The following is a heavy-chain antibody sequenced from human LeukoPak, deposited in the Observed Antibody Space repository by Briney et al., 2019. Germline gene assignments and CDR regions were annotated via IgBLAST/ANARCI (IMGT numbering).Heavy chain of an antibody. J-gene: IGHJ4*02. CDR1: GFTVSSNY. D-gene: IGHD7-27*01. CDR3: SGDPGDY. CDR2: INQDGSET. Sequence: GGSLRLSCAASGFTVSSNYMSWVRQAPGKGLEWVANINQDGSETYYVDSVEGRFTISRDNAKNSLFLQMSSLRAEDTAVYFCSGDPGDYWGQGTLVTVSS. V-gene: IGHV3-7*04.